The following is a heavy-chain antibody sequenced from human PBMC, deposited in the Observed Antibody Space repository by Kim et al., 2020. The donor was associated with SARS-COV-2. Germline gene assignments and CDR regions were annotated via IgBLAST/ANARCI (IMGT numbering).Heavy chain of an antibody. CDR3: ARDGGGDYDILTGPFDY. V-gene: IGHV1-46*01. D-gene: IGHD3-9*01. Sequence: ASVKVSCKASGYTFTSYYMHWVRQAPGQGLEWMGIINPSGGSTSYAQKFQGRVTMTRDTSTSTVYMELSSLRSEDTAVYYCARDGGGDYDILTGPFDYWGQGTLVTVSS. CDR2: INPSGGST. CDR1: GYTFTSYY. J-gene: IGHJ4*02.